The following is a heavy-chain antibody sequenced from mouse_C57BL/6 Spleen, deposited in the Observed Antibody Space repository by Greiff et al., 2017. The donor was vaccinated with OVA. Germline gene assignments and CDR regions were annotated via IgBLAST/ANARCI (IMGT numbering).Heavy chain of an antibody. CDR2: IYPGDGDT. V-gene: IGHV1-82*01. D-gene: IGHD2-4*01. J-gene: IGHJ3*01. Sequence: VQLQQSGPELVKPGASVKISCKASGYAFSSSWMNWVKQRPGKGLEWIGRIYPGDGDTNYNGKFKGKATLTADKSSSTAYMQLSSLTSEASAVYFCARGDYDRSLAYWGQGTLVTVSA. CDR1: GYAFSSSW. CDR3: ARGDYDRSLAY.